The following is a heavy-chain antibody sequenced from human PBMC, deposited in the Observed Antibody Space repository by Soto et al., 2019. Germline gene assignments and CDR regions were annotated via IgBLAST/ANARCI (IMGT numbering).Heavy chain of an antibody. D-gene: IGHD2-8*01. J-gene: IGHJ4*02. CDR1: GYTLNELS. CDR3: ATWGDLVLMVYGTQRNFDF. Sequence: ASVKVSCKVSGYTLNELSMHWVRQAPGKGLEWMGGLDPENYETIYAQKFQGRVTMTEDTSTDTAYMELSSLRSEDTAVYYCATWGDLVLMVYGTQRNFDFWGQGTLVTVSS. V-gene: IGHV1-24*01. CDR2: LDPENYET.